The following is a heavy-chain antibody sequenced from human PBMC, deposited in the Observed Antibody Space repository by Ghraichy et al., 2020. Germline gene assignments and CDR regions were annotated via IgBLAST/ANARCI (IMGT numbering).Heavy chain of an antibody. CDR2: IYYSGST. D-gene: IGHD1-1*01. CDR1: GGSISSYY. V-gene: IGHV4-59*08. CDR3: ALERQGDDAFDI. J-gene: IGHJ3*02. Sequence: SETLSLTCTVSGGSISSYYWSWIRQPPGKGLEWIGYIYYSGSTNYNPSLKSRVTISVDTSKNQFSLKLSSVTAADTAVYYCALERQGDDAFDIWGQGTMVTVSS.